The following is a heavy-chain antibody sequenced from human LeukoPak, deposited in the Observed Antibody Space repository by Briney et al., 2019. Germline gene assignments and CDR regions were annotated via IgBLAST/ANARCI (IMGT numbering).Heavy chain of an antibody. Sequence: GGSLRLSCAASGFTFSSYWMSWVRQAPGKGLEWVANIKQDGSEKYYVDSVKGRFTISRDNAKNSLYLQMNILRAEDTAVYYCARHKITMVRGVMDYWGQGTLVTVSS. V-gene: IGHV3-7*01. CDR3: ARHKITMVRGVMDY. CDR2: IKQDGSEK. J-gene: IGHJ4*02. D-gene: IGHD3-10*01. CDR1: GFTFSSYW.